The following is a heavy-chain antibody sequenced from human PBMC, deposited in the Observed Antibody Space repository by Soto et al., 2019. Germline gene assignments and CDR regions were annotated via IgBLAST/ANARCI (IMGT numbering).Heavy chain of an antibody. CDR1: GFSVSRNY. J-gene: IGHJ4*02. CDR3: ARVPGRL. Sequence: QLVETGGGLIQPGTSLTLSCAASGFSVSRNYMTWVRQAPGKGLEGVSFVYSGGDTFYAGSVKGRFILSRDDSQNTMYLQMNNLRAEDTAVYYCARVPGRLWGRGTLVTVAS. CDR2: VYSGGDT. V-gene: IGHV3-53*02. D-gene: IGHD3-10*01.